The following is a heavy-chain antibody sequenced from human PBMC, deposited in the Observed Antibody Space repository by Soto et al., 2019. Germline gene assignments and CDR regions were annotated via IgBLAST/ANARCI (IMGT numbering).Heavy chain of an antibody. D-gene: IGHD6-6*01. CDR2: ISAYNGDT. CDR3: ATVRQLVGYFYYYLDV. CDR1: VYTFTNCG. V-gene: IGHV1-18*01. J-gene: IGHJ6*03. Sequence: ASVEVSCKSSVYTFTNCGSSCVRQAPGQGLEWMGWISAYNGDTHYTQRLRGRVTMTTDTSTSTAYMELRGLRSDDTAVYYCATVRQLVGYFYYYLDVRGKGTTVTVSS.